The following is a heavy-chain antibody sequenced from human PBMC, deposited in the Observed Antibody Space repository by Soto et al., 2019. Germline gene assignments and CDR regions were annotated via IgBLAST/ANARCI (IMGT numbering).Heavy chain of an antibody. J-gene: IGHJ4*02. CDR1: GASISGYH. Sequence: ASETLSLTCTVSGASISGYHWSWIRQPPGKGLECLGYISYSGSTNYNPSLKSRVTMSIDTSKNQLSLKLNSVTAADTAVYYCARGFSIDWYTYYFDYWGQGPLVTVSS. CDR2: ISYSGST. D-gene: IGHD3-3*02. V-gene: IGHV4-59*08. CDR3: ARGFSIDWYTYYFDY.